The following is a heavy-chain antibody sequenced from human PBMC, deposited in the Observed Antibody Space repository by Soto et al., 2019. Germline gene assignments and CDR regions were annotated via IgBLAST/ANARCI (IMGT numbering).Heavy chain of an antibody. V-gene: IGHV3-30*18. CDR2: ISYDGSNE. J-gene: IGHJ6*02. Sequence: QAQLVESGGGVVQPGRSLRLSCAASGFIFSSYGMHWVRQAPGKGLEWVARISYDGSNEDYADSVKGRFTISRDNSKNTLYLQMNSLRAEDTAVYYCAKIITTAAKTYYYGMDVWGQGTTVTVSS. D-gene: IGHD2-2*01. CDR1: GFIFSSYG. CDR3: AKIITTAAKTYYYGMDV.